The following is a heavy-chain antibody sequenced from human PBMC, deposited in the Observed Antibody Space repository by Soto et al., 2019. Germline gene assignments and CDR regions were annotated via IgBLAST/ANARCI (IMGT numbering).Heavy chain of an antibody. J-gene: IGHJ6*02. V-gene: IGHV1-69*05. D-gene: IGHD3-10*01. CDR1: GGTFSSYA. CDR2: IIPIFGTA. CDR3: ATQGFPNYYYYGMDV. Sequence: QVQLVQSGAEVKKPGSSVKVSCKASGGTFSSYAISWVRQAPGQGLEWMGGIIPIFGTANYAQKFQGRVTXPXAXSXXTAYMELSSLRSEDTAVYYCATQGFPNYYYYGMDVGGQGTTVTVSS.